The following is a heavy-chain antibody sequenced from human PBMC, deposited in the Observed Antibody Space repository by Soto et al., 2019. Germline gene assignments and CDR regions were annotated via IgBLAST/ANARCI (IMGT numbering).Heavy chain of an antibody. Sequence: QVTLKESGPVLMKPTETLTLTCTVSGFSLSNAGMGVSWIRQTPGKALEWLAHIFSIDEDSYSTSLKSRLTIFKYPSKRQVVLTMTNMDPVDTATYYCARVYCSGGNWLGNWFVSRGQGTLVTVSS. CDR1: GFSLSNAGMG. V-gene: IGHV2-26*01. CDR2: IFSIDED. J-gene: IGHJ5*01. CDR3: ARVYCSGGNWLGNWFVS. D-gene: IGHD2-15*01.